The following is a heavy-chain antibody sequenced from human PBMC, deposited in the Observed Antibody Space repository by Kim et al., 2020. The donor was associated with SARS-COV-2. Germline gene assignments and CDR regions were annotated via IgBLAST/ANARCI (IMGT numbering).Heavy chain of an antibody. CDR2: ICSDGSNK. V-gene: IGHV3-33*01. J-gene: IGHJ4*02. CDR1: GFTFTRYG. D-gene: IGHD6-13*01. Sequence: GGSLRLSCAASGFTFTRYGLHWVRQAPGKGLEWVAIICSDGSNKYHADSVKGRFTISRDNSKSTLYLQMNSLRVDDSAVYFCARLGSGTWSNLDYWGQGTLVTVSS. CDR3: ARLGSGTWSNLDY.